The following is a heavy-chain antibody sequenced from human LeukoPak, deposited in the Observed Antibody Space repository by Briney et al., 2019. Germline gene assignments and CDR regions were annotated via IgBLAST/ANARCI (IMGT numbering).Heavy chain of an antibody. CDR3: ARVGYTYGDPGYYYYYMDV. CDR1: GVSITTYY. Sequence: SETLSLTCTVSGVSITTYYWSWIRQPPGKGLEWIGYIYHSGSTNYNPSLKSRVTISVDTSKNQFSLKLSSVTAADTAVYYCARVGYTYGDPGYYYYYMDVWGKGTTVTISS. V-gene: IGHV4-59*12. D-gene: IGHD5-18*01. CDR2: IYHSGST. J-gene: IGHJ6*03.